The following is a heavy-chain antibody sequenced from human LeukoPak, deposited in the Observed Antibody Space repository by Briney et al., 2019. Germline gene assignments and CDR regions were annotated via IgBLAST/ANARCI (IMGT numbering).Heavy chain of an antibody. Sequence: GGSLRLSCAASGFTVSSNYMSWVRQAPGKGLEWVSVIYSGGSTYYADSVKGRFTISRDNSKNTLYLQMNSLRAEDTAVYYCARDIPRGATHLDYWGQGTLVTVSA. CDR1: GFTVSSNY. CDR2: IYSGGST. V-gene: IGHV3-66*01. D-gene: IGHD1-26*01. CDR3: ARDIPRGATHLDY. J-gene: IGHJ4*02.